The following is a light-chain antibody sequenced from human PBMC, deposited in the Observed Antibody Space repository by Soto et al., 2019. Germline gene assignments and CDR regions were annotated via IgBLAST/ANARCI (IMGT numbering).Light chain of an antibody. J-gene: IGKJ1*01. V-gene: IGKV3-20*01. Sequence: EIVLTQSPGTLSLSPGERATLSCRASQSVSSNYLAWYQQKPGQAPRLLIYGASSRATGIPDRFSGSGSGTDFTLTISRLEPEDFAVYYCQQCGSSPWTFGQGTKVEIK. CDR1: QSVSSNY. CDR3: QQCGSSPWT. CDR2: GAS.